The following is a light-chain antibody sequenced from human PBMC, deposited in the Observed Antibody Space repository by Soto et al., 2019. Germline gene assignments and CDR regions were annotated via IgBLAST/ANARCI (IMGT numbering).Light chain of an antibody. Sequence: EIVLTQSPGTLSLSPGERATLYCRASQSISGTFLAWYQHKPGQAPRVLIYGASRRATGIPDRFSGSGSGTDFTLTISRLEPEDFALYYCQQYDSGWTFGQGTKVEMK. J-gene: IGKJ1*01. CDR3: QQYDSGWT. CDR2: GAS. CDR1: QSISGTF. V-gene: IGKV3-20*01.